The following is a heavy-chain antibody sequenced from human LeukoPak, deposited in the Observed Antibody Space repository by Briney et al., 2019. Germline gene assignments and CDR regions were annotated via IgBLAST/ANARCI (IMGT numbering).Heavy chain of an antibody. V-gene: IGHV3-30*02. CDR1: GITFKYYA. J-gene: IGHJ4*02. D-gene: IGHD2-2*01. CDR3: ARGSTSYDY. Sequence: GGSLRLSCEASGITFKYYALHWVRQAPGKGLEWVAFIRYDGSNKYYADSVKGRFTISRDNSKNTLYLQMNSLRAEDTAVYYCARGSTSYDYWGQGTLVTVSS. CDR2: IRYDGSNK.